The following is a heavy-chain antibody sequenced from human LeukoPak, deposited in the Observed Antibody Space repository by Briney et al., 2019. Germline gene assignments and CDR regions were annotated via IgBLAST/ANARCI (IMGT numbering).Heavy chain of an antibody. V-gene: IGHV4-38-2*02. D-gene: IGHD3-22*01. Sequence: SETVSLTCSVSDYFHNYNYYWGWIRQPLGGGLEWIGTISDSGTTYFNPSLESRVAISVETSKSRFSLNLNSVTAADTAIYFCARGVAYHDTTGFHAAYFDLWGRGALVTVSS. J-gene: IGHJ2*01. CDR3: ARGVAYHDTTGFHAAYFDL. CDR1: DYFHNYNYY. CDR2: ISDSGTT.